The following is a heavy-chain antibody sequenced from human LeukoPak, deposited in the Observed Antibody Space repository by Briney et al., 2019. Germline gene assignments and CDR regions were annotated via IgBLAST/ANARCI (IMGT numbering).Heavy chain of an antibody. D-gene: IGHD6-6*01. Sequence: SETLSLTCTVYSGSISSNSYYWGWIRQPPGKGLEWIGNIYYSGNTHYNSSLKSRVTIFVDTSKNLISLKLSSVTAADTAVYYCARRWKAARPGDYFDYWGQGTLVTVSS. CDR1: SGSISSNSYY. V-gene: IGHV4-39*01. CDR2: IYYSGNT. J-gene: IGHJ4*02. CDR3: ARRWKAARPGDYFDY.